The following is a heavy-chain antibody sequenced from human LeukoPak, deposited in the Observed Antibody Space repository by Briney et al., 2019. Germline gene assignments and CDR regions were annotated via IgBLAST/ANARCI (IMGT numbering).Heavy chain of an antibody. Sequence: ASVKVSCKASGYTFTSYDINWVRQATGQGLEGMGWMNPNSGNTGYAQKFQDRVNITTNTSISTAYIELSSLRSEDTAVYYCARGYRDGYNYYYYYYMDVWGKGTTVTVSS. CDR3: ARGYRDGYNYYYYYYMDV. D-gene: IGHD5-24*01. CDR1: GYTFTSYD. V-gene: IGHV1-8*03. CDR2: MNPNSGNT. J-gene: IGHJ6*03.